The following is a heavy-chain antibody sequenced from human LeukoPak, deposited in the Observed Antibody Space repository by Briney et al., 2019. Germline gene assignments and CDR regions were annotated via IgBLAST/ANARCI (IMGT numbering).Heavy chain of an antibody. V-gene: IGHV1-18*01. CDR2: ISAYNGNT. CDR3: ARATGYSSSWYFRDYYYYGMDV. D-gene: IGHD6-13*01. CDR1: GYTFTSYG. Sequence: ASVKVSCKASGYTFTSYGISWVRQAPGQGLEWMGWISAYNGNTNYAQKLQGRVTMTTDTSTSTAYMELRSLRYDDTAVYYCARATGYSSSWYFRDYYYYGMDVWGQGTTVTVSS. J-gene: IGHJ6*02.